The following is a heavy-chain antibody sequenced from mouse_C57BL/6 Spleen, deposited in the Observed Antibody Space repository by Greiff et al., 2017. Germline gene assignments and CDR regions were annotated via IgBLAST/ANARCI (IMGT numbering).Heavy chain of an antibody. Sequence: EVKLVESGGGLVKPGGSLKLSCAASGFTFSDYGMHWVRQAPEKGLEWVAYISRGSSTIYYADTVKGRFTISRANAKNTLFLQMTSLRSEDTAMYYCARPSHYYGSRGYYAMDYWGQGTSVTVSS. V-gene: IGHV5-17*01. J-gene: IGHJ4*01. CDR3: ARPSHYYGSRGYYAMDY. CDR2: ISRGSSTI. D-gene: IGHD1-1*01. CDR1: GFTFSDYG.